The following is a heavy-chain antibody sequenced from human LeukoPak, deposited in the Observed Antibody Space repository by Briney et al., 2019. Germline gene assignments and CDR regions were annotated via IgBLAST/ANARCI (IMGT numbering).Heavy chain of an antibody. V-gene: IGHV6-1*01. CDR2: TYYRSKWYS. D-gene: IGHD2-2*01. J-gene: IGHJ2*01. Sequence: SQTLSLTCAISGDSISSNSAAWNWITQSPSRGLKWLERTYYRSKWYSDYAPSVKSRITIDADTSKNQFSLQLSPVPPEDSAVYYCARIVPAGDWYFDLWGRGTLVIVSS. CDR1: GDSISSNSAA. CDR3: ARIVPAGDWYFDL.